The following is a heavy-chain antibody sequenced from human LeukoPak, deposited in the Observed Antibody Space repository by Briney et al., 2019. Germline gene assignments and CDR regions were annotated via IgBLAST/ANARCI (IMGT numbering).Heavy chain of an antibody. Sequence: GGSLRLSCAASGFTFDDYAMHWVRQAPGKGLEWVSGISWNSGSIGYADSVKGRFTISRDNAKNSLYLQMNSLRAEDTALYYCAKSRSDSSRFDYWGQGTLVTVSS. CDR1: GFTFDDYA. V-gene: IGHV3-9*01. CDR2: ISWNSGSI. J-gene: IGHJ4*02. D-gene: IGHD6-19*01. CDR3: AKSRSDSSRFDY.